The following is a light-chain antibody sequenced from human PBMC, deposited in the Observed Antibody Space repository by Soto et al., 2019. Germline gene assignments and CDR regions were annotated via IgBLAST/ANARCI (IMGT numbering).Light chain of an antibody. V-gene: IGKV3-20*01. CDR2: GAS. Sequence: EIVWTQSPGTLSLSPGERATLSCRASQSVSSSYLAWYQQKPGQAPRLLIYGASSSATGIPDRFSGSGSGTDFTLTISRLEPDDFAVYYCQQYGRSPPITFGQGTRLEIK. J-gene: IGKJ5*01. CDR3: QQYGRSPPIT. CDR1: QSVSSSY.